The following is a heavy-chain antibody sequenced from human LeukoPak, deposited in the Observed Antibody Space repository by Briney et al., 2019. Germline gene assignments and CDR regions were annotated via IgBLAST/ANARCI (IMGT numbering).Heavy chain of an antibody. CDR2: ISAYNGNT. CDR1: GYTFTSYD. CDR3: ARDGSRVATIYYYYGMDV. V-gene: IGHV1-18*01. Sequence: ASVKVSCKASGYTFTSYDINWVRQAPGQGLEWMGWISAYNGNTNYAQKLQGRVTMTTDTSTSTAYMELRSLRSDDTAVYYCARDGSRVATIYYYYGMDVWGQGTTVTVSS. J-gene: IGHJ6*02. D-gene: IGHD5-12*01.